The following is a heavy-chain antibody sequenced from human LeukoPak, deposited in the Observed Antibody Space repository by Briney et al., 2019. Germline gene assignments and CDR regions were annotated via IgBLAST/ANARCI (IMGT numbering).Heavy chain of an antibody. Sequence: GGSLRLSCAASGFTFSSYAMSWVRQAPGKGLGWVSAISGSGGSTYYADSVKGRFTISRDNSKNTLYLQMNSLRAEVAAVYYCAKGRYSGYDYVAPVDYWGQGTLVTVSS. J-gene: IGHJ4*02. CDR1: GFTFSSYA. V-gene: IGHV3-23*01. D-gene: IGHD5-12*01. CDR2: ISGSGGST. CDR3: AKGRYSGYDYVAPVDY.